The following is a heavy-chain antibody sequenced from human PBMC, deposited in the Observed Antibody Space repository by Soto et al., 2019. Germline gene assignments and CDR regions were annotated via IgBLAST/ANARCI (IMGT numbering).Heavy chain of an antibody. V-gene: IGHV4-59*08. CDR1: GGSISSYY. CDR3: ARRVYGSGSYYAYYYYGMDV. CDR2: IYYSGST. Sequence: SETLSLTCTVSGGSISSYYWSWIRQPPGKGLEWIGYIYYSGSTNYNPSLKSRVTISVDTSKNQFSLKLSSVTAADTAVYYCARRVYGSGSYYAYYYYGMDVWGQGTTVTVSS. J-gene: IGHJ6*02. D-gene: IGHD3-10*01.